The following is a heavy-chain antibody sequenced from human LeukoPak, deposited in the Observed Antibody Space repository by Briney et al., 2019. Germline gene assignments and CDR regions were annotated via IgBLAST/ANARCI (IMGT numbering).Heavy chain of an antibody. D-gene: IGHD7-27*01. CDR3: ARETGEVVYYYYGMDV. CDR2: IIPIFGTA. J-gene: IGHJ6*02. Sequence: GASVKVSCKASGGTFSSYAISWVRQAPGQGLEWMGGIIPIFGTANYAQKFQGRVTITADESTSTAYMELSSLRSEDTAVYYCARETGEVVYYYYGMDVWGLGTTVTVSS. CDR1: GGTFSSYA. V-gene: IGHV1-69*13.